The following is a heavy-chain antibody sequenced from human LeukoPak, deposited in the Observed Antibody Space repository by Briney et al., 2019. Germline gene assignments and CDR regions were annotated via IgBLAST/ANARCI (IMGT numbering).Heavy chain of an antibody. CDR3: ARSNSSSKWFDP. CDR1: GDSVSSNSAA. Sequence: SQTLSLTCAISGDSVSSNSAAWNWFMQSPSRGLEWLGRTYYRSRWYNDYAGSVKSRITINQETSKNQLSLQLNSVTPEDTAVYYCARSNSSSKWFDPWGQGTLVTVSS. D-gene: IGHD6-6*01. V-gene: IGHV6-1*01. J-gene: IGHJ5*02. CDR2: TYYRSRWYN.